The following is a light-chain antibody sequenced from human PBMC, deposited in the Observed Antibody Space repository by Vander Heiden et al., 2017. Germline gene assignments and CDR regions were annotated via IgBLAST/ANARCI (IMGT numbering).Light chain of an antibody. CDR3: RQNKQLPRT. J-gene: IGKJ2*01. CDR1: QSLLHSDGKTY. CDR2: EGS. V-gene: IGKV2D-29*01. Sequence: DFVMTQTPLSLSVTPGQPASISCKSSQSLLHSDGKTYLCWYLQKPGQPPQLLIYEGSNRFSGVPDRFSGSGSGTDFTLKISRVEAEDVGVYYCRQNKQLPRTFGQGTKLEIK.